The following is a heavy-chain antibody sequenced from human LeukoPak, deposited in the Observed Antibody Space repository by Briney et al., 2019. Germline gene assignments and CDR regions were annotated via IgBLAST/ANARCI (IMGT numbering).Heavy chain of an antibody. CDR2: IYSGGST. Sequence: PGGSLMLSCAASGFTVSSNYMSWVRQAPGKGLEWVSVIYSGGSTYYADSVKGRFTISKDNSKNTLYLQMNSLRAEDMAVYYCARVRHGYYYGMDVWGQGTTVTVSS. CDR3: ARVRHGYYYGMDV. CDR1: GFTVSSNY. J-gene: IGHJ6*02. V-gene: IGHV3-66*01.